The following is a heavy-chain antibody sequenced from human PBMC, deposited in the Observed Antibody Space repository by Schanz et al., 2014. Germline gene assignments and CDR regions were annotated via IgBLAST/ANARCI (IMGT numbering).Heavy chain of an antibody. V-gene: IGHV4-59*08. CDR1: GGDIGNYY. CDR3: AKFLYDDPS. CDR2: IHQSGGT. J-gene: IGHJ5*02. Sequence: QVQLQESGPGLVKPSETLSLTCSVSGGDIGNYYWSWIRQPPGKGLEWIGYIHQSGGTNYNPSLKIRVPILVDTSKNQVPLRLTSLTAADTAVYYCAKFLYDDPSWGQGTLVTVSS. D-gene: IGHD3-3*01.